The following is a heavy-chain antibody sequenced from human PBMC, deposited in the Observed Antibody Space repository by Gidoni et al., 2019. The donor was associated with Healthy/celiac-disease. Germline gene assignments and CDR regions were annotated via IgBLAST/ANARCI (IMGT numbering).Heavy chain of an antibody. CDR2: IYYSGST. J-gene: IGHJ3*02. CDR1: GRSISTSSYY. CDR3: ARQSREVGELRDAFDI. Sequence: HLQLQESGPGLVKPSEPLSLTCTVSGRSISTSSYYWGWIRQPPGKGLEWIGSIYYSGSTYYNPSLKSRVTISVDTSKNQLSRKLSSVTAADTAVYYCARQSREVGELRDAFDIWGQGTMVTVSS. D-gene: IGHD3-10*01. V-gene: IGHV4-39*01.